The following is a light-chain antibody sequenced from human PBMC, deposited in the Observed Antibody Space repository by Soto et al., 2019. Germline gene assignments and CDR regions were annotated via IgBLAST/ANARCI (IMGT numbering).Light chain of an antibody. CDR3: QSYDSNLSVV. CDR1: SSNIRTGYD. Sequence: QSVLTQPPSVSGAPGQRVTISCTGSSSNIRTGYDVHWYQQLPGTAPKLLIYGNSNRPSGVPDRFSGSKSGTSASLAITGLHAEDDADYYCQSYDSNLSVVFGGGTKLTVL. CDR2: GNS. J-gene: IGLJ2*01. V-gene: IGLV1-40*01.